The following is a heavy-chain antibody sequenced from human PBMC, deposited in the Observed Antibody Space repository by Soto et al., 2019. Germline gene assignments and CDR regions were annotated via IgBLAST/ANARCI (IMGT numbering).Heavy chain of an antibody. J-gene: IGHJ6*02. CDR2: ITSSSGHI. Sequence: EVQLVESGGGLVKPGGSLRLSCEASGFTLTTYTMNWVRQASGKGLEWVSSITSSSGHIYYADSVKGRFTSSRDNARNSLYLQMNSLRAEDTAVYYCVSERGLSSFYGMDVWGQGTTVTVSS. CDR3: VSERGLSSFYGMDV. CDR1: GFTLTTYT. D-gene: IGHD3-10*01. V-gene: IGHV3-21*02.